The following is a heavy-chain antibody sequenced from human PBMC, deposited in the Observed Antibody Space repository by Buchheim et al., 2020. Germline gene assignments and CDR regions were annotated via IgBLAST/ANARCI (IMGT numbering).Heavy chain of an antibody. J-gene: IGHJ6*02. V-gene: IGHV3-11*01. CDR1: GFTFSDYY. Sequence: QVQLVESGGGLVKPGGSLRLSCAASGFTFSDYYMSWIRQAPGKGLEWVSYISSSGSTIYYADSVKGRFTISRDNAKNSLYLQTNSLRAEDTAVYYCARDGDRYCSRTSCYSGYYYYGMDVWGQGTT. CDR2: ISSSGSTI. D-gene: IGHD2-2*02. CDR3: ARDGDRYCSRTSCYSGYYYYGMDV.